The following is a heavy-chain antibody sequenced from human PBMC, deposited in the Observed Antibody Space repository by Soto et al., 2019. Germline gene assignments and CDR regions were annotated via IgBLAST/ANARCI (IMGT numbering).Heavy chain of an antibody. V-gene: IGHV3-23*01. Sequence: PGGSLRLSCAASGFTFASYTMTWVRQPPGKGLEWVSVMSGRAGNTYYADSVKGRFTISRENSKNTLYLYMSSLRAEDTALYYCAKDRYCSSTSCSSLNSWGQGTLVTV. CDR3: AKDRYCSSTSCSSLNS. J-gene: IGHJ5*02. CDR1: GFTFASYT. CDR2: MSGRAGNT. D-gene: IGHD2-2*01.